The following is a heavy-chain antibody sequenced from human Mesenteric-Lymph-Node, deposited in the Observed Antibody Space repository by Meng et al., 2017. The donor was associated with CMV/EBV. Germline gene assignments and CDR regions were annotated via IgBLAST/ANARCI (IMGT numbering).Heavy chain of an antibody. CDR3: AKQVVRGTYDMDV. CDR2: INQDESQK. V-gene: IGHV3-7*01. D-gene: IGHD3-10*01. Sequence: GESLKISCAASGFTFSSLWMTWVRQAPGKGLEWVANINQDESQKNYLDSVKGRFTISRDNSKNTLYLQMNSLRAEDTAVYYCAKQVVRGTYDMDVWGQGTTVTVSS. CDR1: GFTFSSLW. J-gene: IGHJ6*02.